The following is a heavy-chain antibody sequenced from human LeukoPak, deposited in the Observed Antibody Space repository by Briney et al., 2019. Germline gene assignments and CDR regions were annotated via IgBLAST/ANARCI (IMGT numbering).Heavy chain of an antibody. CDR3: ARLGGSWYRGAFDI. CDR2: ISSSSDTI. J-gene: IGHJ3*02. V-gene: IGHV3-48*01. CDR1: GFTFSSYS. Sequence: PGGSLRLSCVASGFTFSSYSMNWVRQAPGKGLEWVSYISSSSDTIYYADSVKGRFTISRDNAQNSLYLQMNSLRAEDTAVYYCARLGGSWYRGAFDIWGQGTMVTVSS. D-gene: IGHD6-13*01.